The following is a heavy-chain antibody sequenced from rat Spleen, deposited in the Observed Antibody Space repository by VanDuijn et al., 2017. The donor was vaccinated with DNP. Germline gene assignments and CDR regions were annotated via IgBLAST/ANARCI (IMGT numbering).Heavy chain of an antibody. D-gene: IGHD1-12*02. J-gene: IGHJ4*01. V-gene: IGHV5-25*01. CDR1: GFTFNNYD. CDR3: AKDGRAMDA. Sequence: EVQLVESGGGLVQPGRSLKLSCTASGFTFNNYDMAWVRQAPTKGLEWVASISTSGTNTYYRDSVKGRLTISRDNAKSTLYLQMESLRSEDTATYYCAKDGRAMDAWGQGTSVTVSS. CDR2: ISTSGTNT.